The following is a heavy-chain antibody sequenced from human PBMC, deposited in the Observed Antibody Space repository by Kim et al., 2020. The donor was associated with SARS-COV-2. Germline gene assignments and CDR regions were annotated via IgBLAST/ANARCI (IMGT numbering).Heavy chain of an antibody. J-gene: IGHJ6*02. V-gene: IGHV3-48*02. CDR3: ARGFSDLGYNYYYMDV. Sequence: SVKGRFTISRDDAKKALYLQMNSLSDEDTAVYYCARGFSDLGYNYYYMDVWGQGTTVTVSS. D-gene: IGHD3-10*01.